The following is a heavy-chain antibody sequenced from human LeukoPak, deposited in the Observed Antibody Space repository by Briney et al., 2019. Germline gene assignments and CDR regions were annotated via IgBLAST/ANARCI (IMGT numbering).Heavy chain of an antibody. Sequence: SETLSLTCAVYGGSFSGYYWSWIRQPPGKGLEWIGEINHSGSTNYNPSLKSRVTISVDTSKNQFSLKLSSVTAADTAVYYCARRGKHSSSSSRGFDYWGQGTLVTVSS. V-gene: IGHV4-34*01. CDR2: INHSGST. CDR1: GGSFSGYY. J-gene: IGHJ4*02. D-gene: IGHD6-6*01. CDR3: ARRGKHSSSSSRGFDY.